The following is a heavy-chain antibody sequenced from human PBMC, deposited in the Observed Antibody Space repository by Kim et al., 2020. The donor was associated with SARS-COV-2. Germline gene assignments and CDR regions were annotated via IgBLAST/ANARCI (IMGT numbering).Heavy chain of an antibody. CDR2: ISSSSSTI. V-gene: IGHV3-48*02. CDR3: ARDGDYYGSGRTFDY. J-gene: IGHJ4*02. CDR1: GFTFSSYS. Sequence: GGSLRLSCAASGFTFSSYSMNWVRQAPGKGLEWVSYISSSSSTIYYADSVKGRFTISRDNAKNSLYLQMNSLRDEDTAVYYCARDGDYYGSGRTFDYWGQGTLVTVSS. D-gene: IGHD3-10*01.